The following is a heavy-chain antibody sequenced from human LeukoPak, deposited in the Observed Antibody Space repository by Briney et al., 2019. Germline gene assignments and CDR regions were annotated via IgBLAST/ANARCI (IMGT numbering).Heavy chain of an antibody. CDR3: ARGFRGDNFDY. J-gene: IGHJ4*02. V-gene: IGHV4-34*01. CDR2: INHSGST. CDR1: GGSFSGYY. D-gene: IGHD7-27*01. Sequence: TSGTLSLTCAVYGGSFSGYYWSWIRQPPGKGLEWIGEINHSGSTNYNPSLKSRVTISVDTSKNQFSLKLSSVTAADTAVYFCARGFRGDNFDYWGQGTLVTVSS.